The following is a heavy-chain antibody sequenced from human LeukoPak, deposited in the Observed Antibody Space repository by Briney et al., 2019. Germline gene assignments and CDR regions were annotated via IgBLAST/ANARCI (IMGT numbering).Heavy chain of an antibody. CDR3: ARADGYNHFDY. V-gene: IGHV4-30-2*01. Sequence: TLSLTCTVSGGSISSGGYYWSWIRQPPGKGLEWIGYICHSGSTYYNPSLKSRVTISVDRSKNQFSLKLSSVTAADTAVYYCARADGYNHFDYWGQGTLVTVSS. CDR2: ICHSGST. D-gene: IGHD5-24*01. CDR1: GGSISSGGYY. J-gene: IGHJ4*02.